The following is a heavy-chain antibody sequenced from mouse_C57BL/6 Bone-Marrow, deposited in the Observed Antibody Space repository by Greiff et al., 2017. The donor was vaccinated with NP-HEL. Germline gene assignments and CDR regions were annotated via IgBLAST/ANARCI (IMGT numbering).Heavy chain of an antibody. J-gene: IGHJ3*01. V-gene: IGHV5-6*01. CDR1: GFTFSSYG. CDR3: ERLGPAWFAY. CDR2: IISGGSYT. Sequence: EVNLVESGGDLVKPGGSLKLSCAASGFTFSSYGLSWVRQTPDKRLEWVANIISGGSYTYYPDSVKGRFTISRDNAKNTLNLQMSSLKAEDTAMFYCERLGPAWFAYWGRGTLITVSA.